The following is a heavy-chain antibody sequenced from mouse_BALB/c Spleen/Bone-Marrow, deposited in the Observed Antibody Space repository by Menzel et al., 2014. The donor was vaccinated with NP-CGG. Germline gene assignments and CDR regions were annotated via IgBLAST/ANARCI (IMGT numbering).Heavy chain of an antibody. CDR2: ISYDGSN. J-gene: IGHJ3*01. CDR1: GYSITSGYY. Sequence: EVKLQESGPGLVKPSQSPSLTCSVTGYSITSGYYWNWIRQFPENRLEWMGYISYDGSNNYNPSLKNRISITRDTSKTQFFWRLNPLNPEDTATYNCENDASDGGFAYWGQGTLVTVSA. CDR3: ENDASDGGFAY. V-gene: IGHV3-6*02.